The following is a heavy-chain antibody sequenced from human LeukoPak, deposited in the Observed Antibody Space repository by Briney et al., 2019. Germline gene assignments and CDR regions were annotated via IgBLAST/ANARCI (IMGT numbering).Heavy chain of an antibody. D-gene: IGHD4-11*01. CDR2: IKQDGSEK. J-gene: IGHJ3*02. Sequence: GGSLRLSCAASGFTFSSYWMSWVRQAPGKGLEWVANIKQDGSEKYYVDSVKGRFTISRDNAKSSLYLQMNSLRAEDTAVYYCARDLAYSNYPDAFDIWGQGTMVTVSS. CDR3: ARDLAYSNYPDAFDI. V-gene: IGHV3-7*01. CDR1: GFTFSSYW.